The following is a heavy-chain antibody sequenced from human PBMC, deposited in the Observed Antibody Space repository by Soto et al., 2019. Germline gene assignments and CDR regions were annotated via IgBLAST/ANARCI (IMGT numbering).Heavy chain of an antibody. V-gene: IGHV4-59*08. Sequence: SETLSLTCSLSGGAFNGDYWSWIRQPPGKGLEWIGFVSYSGSTDYHPSLKSRVTISIDTSKNQFSLKMISVTAADTAVYYCARHGSDSGLFFFDPWGQGALVTVSP. CDR2: VSYSGST. D-gene: IGHD6-19*01. CDR3: ARHGSDSGLFFFDP. J-gene: IGHJ5*02. CDR1: GGAFNGDY.